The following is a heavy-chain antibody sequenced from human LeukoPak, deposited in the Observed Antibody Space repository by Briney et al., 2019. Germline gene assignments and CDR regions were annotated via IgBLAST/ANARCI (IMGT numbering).Heavy chain of an antibody. CDR3: ARSALKTGYSYGDIYYYYYYMDV. CDR1: GGSISSYY. J-gene: IGHJ6*03. D-gene: IGHD5-18*01. CDR2: ISYSGST. Sequence: PSETLSLTCTVSGGSISSYYWSWIRQPPGKGLEWIGYISYSGSTNYNPALKSRVTISADTSKNQFSLKLSSVTAADTAVYYCARSALKTGYSYGDIYYYYYYMDVWGKGTTVTVSS. V-gene: IGHV4-59*01.